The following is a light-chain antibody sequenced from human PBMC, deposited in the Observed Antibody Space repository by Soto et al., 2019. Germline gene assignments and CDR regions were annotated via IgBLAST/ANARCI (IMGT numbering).Light chain of an antibody. V-gene: IGKV4-1*01. CDR1: QSVLYSSNNKNY. J-gene: IGKJ1*01. CDR3: LQYYISPWT. Sequence: DIVMTQSPDSLAVSLGERATINCEASQSVLYSSNNKNYLAWYQQKPGQPPKLLMHWASTRESGVPDRFSGSGSGTDFTINISDLQAIDVAFYYCLQYYISPWTFGQGTKVKIK. CDR2: WAS.